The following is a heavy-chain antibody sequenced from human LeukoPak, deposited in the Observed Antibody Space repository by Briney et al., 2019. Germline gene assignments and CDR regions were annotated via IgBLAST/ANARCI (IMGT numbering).Heavy chain of an antibody. V-gene: IGHV3-7*03. D-gene: IGHD6-13*01. Sequence: GGSLRLSCAASGFPFSSYSMTWVRQAPGKGLEWVANIKPDGTTKFYVDSVEGRFTISRDNALNSLYLQMNSLRAEDTAIYYCARSIPYGTTWYGRSDYWGQGTLVTVSS. CDR3: ARSIPYGTTWYGRSDY. CDR2: IKPDGTTK. J-gene: IGHJ4*02. CDR1: GFPFSSYS.